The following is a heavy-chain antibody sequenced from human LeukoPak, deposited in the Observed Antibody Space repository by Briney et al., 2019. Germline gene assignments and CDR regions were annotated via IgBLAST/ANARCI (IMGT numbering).Heavy chain of an antibody. Sequence: GESPKISCKGSGYSFTTYWISWVRQMPGKGLEWMGRIDPSDSYTNYSPSFQGHVTISADKSISTAYLQWSSLKASDTAMYYCARHASSSSWFDPWGQGTLVTVSS. CDR1: GYSFTTYW. J-gene: IGHJ5*02. V-gene: IGHV5-10-1*01. CDR3: ARHASSSSWFDP. D-gene: IGHD6-6*01. CDR2: IDPSDSYT.